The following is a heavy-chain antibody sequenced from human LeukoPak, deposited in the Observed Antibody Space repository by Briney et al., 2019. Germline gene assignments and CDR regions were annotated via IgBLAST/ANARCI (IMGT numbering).Heavy chain of an antibody. D-gene: IGHD3-10*01. J-gene: IGHJ4*02. Sequence: EASVKVSCKASGYTFTSYGISWVRLAPGQGLEWMGWSSAYNGNTNYALKLQGRVTMTTDTSTSTAYTELRSLRSDDTAVYYSARAQDYYGSGSYSVYWGQGTLVTVSS. CDR1: GYTFTSYG. V-gene: IGHV1-18*01. CDR3: ARAQDYYGSGSYSVY. CDR2: SSAYNGNT.